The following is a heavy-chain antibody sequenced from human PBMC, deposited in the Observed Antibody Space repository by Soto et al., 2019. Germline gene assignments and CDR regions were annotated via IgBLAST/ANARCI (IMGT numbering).Heavy chain of an antibody. CDR3: AKIGDPTYGNWYFDL. CDR2: VDRTGSAT. CDR1: GFIFSSYA. Sequence: EVQLLQSGGDSVQPGGSLRLSCAASGFIFSSYAMSWVRQDPGKGLGCLSTVDRTGSATYYADSVKGRFTISRDNSKNTLFLQMNSLTAEDTAVYYCAKIGDPTYGNWYFDLWGRGTLITVSS. V-gene: IGHV3-23*01. D-gene: IGHD3-10*01. J-gene: IGHJ2*01.